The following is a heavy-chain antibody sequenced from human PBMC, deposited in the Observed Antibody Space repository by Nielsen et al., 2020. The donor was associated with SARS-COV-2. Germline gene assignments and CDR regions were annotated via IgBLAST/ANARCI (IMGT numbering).Heavy chain of an antibody. Sequence: ASVKVSCKVSGYTFINNYMHWMRQAPGQGLEWMGIITPIGGTTTYARKFQGRVTMTREASTSTVYMELSSLRSDDTAVYYCAREWDDYESSAYDYWGQGTLVTVSS. J-gene: IGHJ4*02. CDR1: GYTFINNY. D-gene: IGHD3-22*01. V-gene: IGHV1-46*01. CDR3: AREWDDYESSAYDY. CDR2: ITPIGGTT.